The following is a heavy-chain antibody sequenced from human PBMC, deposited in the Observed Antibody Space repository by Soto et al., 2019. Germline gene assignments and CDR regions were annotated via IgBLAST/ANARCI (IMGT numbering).Heavy chain of an antibody. D-gene: IGHD2-15*01. J-gene: IGHJ5*02. CDR3: PRGIATGQLDP. Sequence: ASVQVSCKASGYPFTRYTMNWVRQAPGHRLEWMGWINPGKCNTKSSQKFKDRVIITRDTSSSTAYIDLSSLTSPATAVYYRPRGIATGQLDPCRQRPLVTASS. CDR1: GYPFTRYT. CDR2: INPGKCNT. V-gene: IGHV1-3*01.